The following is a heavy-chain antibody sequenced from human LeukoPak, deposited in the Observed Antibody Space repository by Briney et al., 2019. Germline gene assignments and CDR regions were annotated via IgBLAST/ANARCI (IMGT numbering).Heavy chain of an antibody. V-gene: IGHV3-30*02. D-gene: IGHD6-13*01. J-gene: IGHJ3*02. Sequence: AGSLTLSCAVSGFTFSSFGMHWVRQAPGKGLEWVAFIRYDGSNKYYADSAKGRFTISRDNSKNTLYLQMNSLRAEDTAVYYCAKDQSREQLVPHDAFDIWGQGTMVTVSS. CDR2: IRYDGSNK. CDR3: AKDQSREQLVPHDAFDI. CDR1: GFTFSSFG.